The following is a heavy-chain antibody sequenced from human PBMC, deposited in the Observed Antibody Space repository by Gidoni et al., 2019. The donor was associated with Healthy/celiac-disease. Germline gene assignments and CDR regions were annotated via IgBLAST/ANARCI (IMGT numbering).Heavy chain of an antibody. CDR3: AKDTSSGHDAFDI. Sequence: EVQLVESGGGLVQPGRSLRLSCADSGFTFDDYAMHWVRQAPGKGLEWVSGISWNSGSIGYADSVKGRFTISRDNAKNSLYLQMNSLRAEDTALYYCAKDTSSGHDAFDIWGQGTIVTVSS. D-gene: IGHD6-19*01. CDR2: ISWNSGSI. CDR1: GFTFDDYA. J-gene: IGHJ3*02. V-gene: IGHV3-9*01.